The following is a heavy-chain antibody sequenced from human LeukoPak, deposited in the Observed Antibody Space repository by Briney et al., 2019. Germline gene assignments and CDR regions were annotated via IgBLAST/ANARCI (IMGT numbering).Heavy chain of an antibody. CDR1: GYTFTSYA. Sequence: ASVKVSCKASGYTFTSYAMHWVRQAPGQRLEWVGWINAGNGNTKYSQEFQGRVTITRDTSASTAYMELSSLRSEDMAVYYCARVLPDGSGSSHWAFDYWGQGTLVTVSS. J-gene: IGHJ4*02. V-gene: IGHV1-3*03. CDR2: INAGNGNT. D-gene: IGHD3-10*01. CDR3: ARVLPDGSGSSHWAFDY.